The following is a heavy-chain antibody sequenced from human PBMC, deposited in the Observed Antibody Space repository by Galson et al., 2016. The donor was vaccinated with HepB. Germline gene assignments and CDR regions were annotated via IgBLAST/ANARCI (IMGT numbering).Heavy chain of an antibody. CDR3: ARWCGQYYFDF. CDR2: IYWDDDK. J-gene: IGHJ4*02. CDR1: GFSLSPSGVG. Sequence: PALVKPTQTLTLTCTLSGFSLSPSGVGVAWIRQPPGKALEWLALIYWDDDKRYSPSLKSRLTITKYTSKNQVVLTMTNMDHVDTDTYYCARWCGQYYFDFWGQGTRVTVSS. V-gene: IGHV2-5*02. D-gene: IGHD4/OR15-4a*01.